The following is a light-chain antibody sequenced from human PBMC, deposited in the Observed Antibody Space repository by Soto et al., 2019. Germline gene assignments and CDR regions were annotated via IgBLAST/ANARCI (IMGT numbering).Light chain of an antibody. J-gene: IGLJ3*02. CDR2: EVS. Sequence: QSVLTQPASVSGSPGQSISISCSGTSSDVGKYNLVSWYQQHPGKAPKLIVYEVSKRPSGVSNHLSGSKSGNTASLTISGLQAEDEADYYCCSYAGSSTWVFGRGTKLTVL. CDR1: SSDVGKYNL. CDR3: CSYAGSSTWV. V-gene: IGLV2-23*02.